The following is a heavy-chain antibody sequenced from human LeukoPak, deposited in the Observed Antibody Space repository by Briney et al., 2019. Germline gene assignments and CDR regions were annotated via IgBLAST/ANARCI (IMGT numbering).Heavy chain of an antibody. CDR2: MNPNSGNT. D-gene: IGHD3-10*01. V-gene: IGHV1-8*03. CDR3: ARGTLWFGEPILDY. CDR1: GYTFTSYD. Sequence: ASVKVSCKASGYTFTSYDINWVRQATGQGLEWMGWMNPNSGNTGYAQKFQGRVTITRSTSISTAYMELSSLRSEDTAVYYCARGTLWFGEPILDYWGQGTLVTVSS. J-gene: IGHJ4*02.